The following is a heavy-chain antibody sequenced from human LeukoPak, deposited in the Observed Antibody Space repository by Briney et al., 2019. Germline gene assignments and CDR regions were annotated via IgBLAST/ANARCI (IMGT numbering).Heavy chain of an antibody. Sequence: PSETLSLTCSVSGGSLSNYYLSWIRQPPGKGLEWIGYIYYSGSTNYNPSLKSRVTISVDTSKNQFSLKLSSVTAADTAVYYCARSPLITIFPFDIWGQGTMVTVSS. CDR2: IYYSGST. J-gene: IGHJ3*02. D-gene: IGHD3-3*01. CDR3: ARSPLITIFPFDI. CDR1: GGSLSNYY. V-gene: IGHV4-59*01.